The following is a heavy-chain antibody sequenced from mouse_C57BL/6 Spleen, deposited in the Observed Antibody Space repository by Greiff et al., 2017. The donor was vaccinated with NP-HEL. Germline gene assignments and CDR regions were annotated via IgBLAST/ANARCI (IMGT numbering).Heavy chain of an antibody. Sequence: VQLQQSGPELVKPGASVKISCKASGYSFTGYYMNWVKQSPEKSLEWIGEINPSTGGTTYNQKFKAKATLTVDKSSSTAYMQLKSLTSEDSAVYYCARDGWDYFDYWGQGTTLTVSS. CDR3: ARDGWDYFDY. D-gene: IGHD1-1*01. V-gene: IGHV1-42*01. CDR1: GYSFTGYY. CDR2: INPSTGGT. J-gene: IGHJ2*01.